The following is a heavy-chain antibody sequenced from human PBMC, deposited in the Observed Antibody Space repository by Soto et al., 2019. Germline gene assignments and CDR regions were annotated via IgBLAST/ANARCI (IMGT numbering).Heavy chain of an antibody. V-gene: IGHV4-31*03. D-gene: IGHD6-6*01. CDR1: GGSISSSGYP. CDR3: AREGAAPYCYYGMDV. Sequence: LSLTSTVSGGSISSSGYPSRWLRQHPGKGLEWIGFIYYSGSNYYSPSLKSRVTISVDTSKNQFSLKLSSVTAADTAVYYCAREGAAPYCYYGMDVWGQGTTVT. CDR2: IYYSGSN. J-gene: IGHJ6*02.